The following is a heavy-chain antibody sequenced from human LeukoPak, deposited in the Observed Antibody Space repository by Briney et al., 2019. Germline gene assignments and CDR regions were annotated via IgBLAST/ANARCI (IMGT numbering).Heavy chain of an antibody. Sequence: PGGSLRLSCAASGFTFSSFSIHWVRQPPGKGLVWISRINNDGRTKFADSVEGRFTISRDNAKNSLYLQMNSLRAEDTAVYYCARVLPYFDYWGQGTLVTVSS. CDR1: GFTFSSFS. V-gene: IGHV3-74*03. J-gene: IGHJ4*02. CDR3: ARVLPYFDY. CDR2: INNDGRT.